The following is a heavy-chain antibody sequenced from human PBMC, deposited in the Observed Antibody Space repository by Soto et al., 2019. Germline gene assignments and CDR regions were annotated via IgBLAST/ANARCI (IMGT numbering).Heavy chain of an antibody. Sequence: QVQLVESGGGVVQSGGSLRVSCAASGFTFSRHGMHWVRQAPGKGLEWVAVVWSDGSDQRYADSVRGRFTISRDNSKNTLSLQMNSLRDEDNAVYYCARENTYLSDSGSGRTGSNYMDVWGKGTTVTVSS. CDR3: ARENTYLSDSGSGRTGSNYMDV. CDR2: VWSDGSDQ. V-gene: IGHV3-33*01. J-gene: IGHJ6*03. CDR1: GFTFSRHG. D-gene: IGHD3-10*01.